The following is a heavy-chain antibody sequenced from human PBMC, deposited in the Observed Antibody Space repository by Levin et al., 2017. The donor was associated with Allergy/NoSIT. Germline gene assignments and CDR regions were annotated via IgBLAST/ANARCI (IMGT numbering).Heavy chain of an antibody. V-gene: IGHV3-30-3*01. Sequence: SGGSLRLSCAASGFTFSSYAMHWVRQAPGKGLEWVAVISYDGSNKYYADSVKGRFTISRDNSKNTLYLQMNSLRAEDTAVYYCARADGDPEPRRDWYFDLWGRGTLVTVSS. D-gene: IGHD4-17*01. CDR2: ISYDGSNK. CDR3: ARADGDPEPRRDWYFDL. J-gene: IGHJ2*01. CDR1: GFTFSSYA.